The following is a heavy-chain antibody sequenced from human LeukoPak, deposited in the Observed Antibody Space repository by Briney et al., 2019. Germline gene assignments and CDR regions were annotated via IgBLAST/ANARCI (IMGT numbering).Heavy chain of an antibody. V-gene: IGHV4-59*12. CDR1: GGSISSYY. CDR2: IFYSGST. J-gene: IGHJ5*02. D-gene: IGHD6-13*01. Sequence: SETLSLTCTVSGGSISSYYWNWIRQPPGKGLEWIGYIFYSGSTNYNPSLKSRVTISVDTSKNQFSLKLSSVTAADTAVYYCARGARSSSSWRLGNWFDPWGQGTLVTVSS. CDR3: ARGARSSSSWRLGNWFDP.